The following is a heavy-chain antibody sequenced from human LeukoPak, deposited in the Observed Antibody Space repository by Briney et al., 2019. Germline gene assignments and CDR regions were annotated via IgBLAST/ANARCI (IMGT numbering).Heavy chain of an antibody. CDR2: ISGSGGGT. CDR3: LVAATLGLGAFDI. D-gene: IGHD2-15*01. V-gene: IGHV3-23*01. Sequence: GGSLRLSCAASGFTFSSYAMSWVRQAPGKGLEWVSAISGSGGGTYYADPVKGRFTISTDNSKNTLYLQMNSLRAEDTAVYYCLVAATLGLGAFDIWGQGTMVTVSS. J-gene: IGHJ3*02. CDR1: GFTFSSYA.